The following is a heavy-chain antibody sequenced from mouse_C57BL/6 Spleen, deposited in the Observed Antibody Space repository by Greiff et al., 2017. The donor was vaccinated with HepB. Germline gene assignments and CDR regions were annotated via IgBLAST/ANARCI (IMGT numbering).Heavy chain of an antibody. CDR3: ARDWEGYFDY. CDR1: GFTFTDYY. D-gene: IGHD4-1*01. Sequence: EVQVVESGGGLVQPGGSLSLSCAASGFTFTDYYMSWVRQPPGKALEWLGFIRNKANGYTTEYSASVKGRFTISRDNSQSILYLQMNALRAEDSATYYCARDWEGYFDYRGQGTTLTVSS. J-gene: IGHJ2*01. CDR2: IRNKANGYTT. V-gene: IGHV7-3*01.